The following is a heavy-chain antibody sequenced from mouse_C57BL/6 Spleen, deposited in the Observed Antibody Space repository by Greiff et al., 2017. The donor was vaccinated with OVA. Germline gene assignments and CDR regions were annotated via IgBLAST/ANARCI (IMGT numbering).Heavy chain of an antibody. CDR2: INPNNGGT. Sequence: EVQLQQSGPELVQPGASVKMSCKASGYTFTDYNMPWVKQSHGKSLEWIGYINPNNGGTSYNQKFKGKATLTVNKSSSTAYMELRSLTSEDSAVYYCARDCGSSWYFDVWGTGTTVTVSS. CDR3: ARDCGSSWYFDV. CDR1: GYTFTDYN. D-gene: IGHD1-1*01. J-gene: IGHJ1*03. V-gene: IGHV1-22*01.